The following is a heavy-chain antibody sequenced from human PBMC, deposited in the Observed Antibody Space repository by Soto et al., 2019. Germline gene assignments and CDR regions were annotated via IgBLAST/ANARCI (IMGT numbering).Heavy chain of an antibody. CDR2: IWYDGSNK. Sequence: QVQLVESGGGVVQPGRSLRLSCAASGFTFSSYGMHWVRQAPGKGLEWVAVIWYDGSNKYYADSVKGRFTISSDNSKNTLYLQMHSLRAEDTAVYYCARMGVVRYCSGGSCPHDAFDIWGQGTMVTVSS. CDR3: ARMGVVRYCSGGSCPHDAFDI. V-gene: IGHV3-33*01. J-gene: IGHJ3*02. D-gene: IGHD2-15*01. CDR1: GFTFSSYG.